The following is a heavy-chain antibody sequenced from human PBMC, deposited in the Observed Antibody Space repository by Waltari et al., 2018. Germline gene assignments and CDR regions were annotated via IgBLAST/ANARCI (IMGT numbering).Heavy chain of an antibody. V-gene: IGHV2-5*02. Sequence: QITLKESGPTLVKPTQTLTLTCTFSGFSLSTSGVGVGWIRQPPGKALEWLALIYWDDDKRYSPSLKSRLTITKDTSKNQVVLTMTNMDPVDTATYYCAHSSPRTYYYDSSGYYLVEEYFQHWGQGTLVTVSS. CDR3: AHSSPRTYYYDSSGYYLVEEYFQH. D-gene: IGHD3-22*01. CDR2: IYWDDDK. J-gene: IGHJ1*01. CDR1: GFSLSTSGVG.